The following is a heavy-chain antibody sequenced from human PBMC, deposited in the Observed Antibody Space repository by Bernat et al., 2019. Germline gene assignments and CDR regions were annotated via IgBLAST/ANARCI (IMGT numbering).Heavy chain of an antibody. Sequence: EVQLVESGGGVVQPGGSLRLSCAASGFTFDDYAMHWVRQAPGKGLEWVSLISGDGGSKYYADSVKGRFTISRDNSKNSLYLQMNSLRTEDTALYYCAKDPAAGNDLDYWGQGTLVTVCS. CDR3: AKDPAAGNDLDY. V-gene: IGHV3-43*02. CDR1: GFTFDDYA. CDR2: ISGDGGSK. J-gene: IGHJ4*02. D-gene: IGHD6-13*01.